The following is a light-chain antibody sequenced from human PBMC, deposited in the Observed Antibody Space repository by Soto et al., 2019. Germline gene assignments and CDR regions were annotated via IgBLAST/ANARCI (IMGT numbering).Light chain of an antibody. CDR1: QSVSSY. CDR3: LHRYNWPLT. Sequence: EIVLTQSPATLSLSPGERATLSCRASQSVSSYLAWYQHKPGQAPRLLIYDASNRATSIPARFSGSGSGTDFTLTISRLEPEDFAVYYCLHRYNWPLTFGGGTKVEIK. J-gene: IGKJ4*01. CDR2: DAS. V-gene: IGKV3-11*01.